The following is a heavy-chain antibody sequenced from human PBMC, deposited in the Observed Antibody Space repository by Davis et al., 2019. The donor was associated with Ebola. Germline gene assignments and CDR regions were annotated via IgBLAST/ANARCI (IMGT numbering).Heavy chain of an antibody. CDR1: GYTFTSYD. CDR2: INPSGGST. Sequence: ASVKVSCKASGYTFTSYDINWVRQATGQGLEWMGIINPSGGSTSYAQKFQGRVTMTRDTSTSTVYMELSSLRSEDTAVYYCAREEIVVVVAATYYYYGMDVWGQGTTVTVSS. J-gene: IGHJ6*02. D-gene: IGHD2-15*01. V-gene: IGHV1-46*03. CDR3: AREEIVVVVAATYYYYGMDV.